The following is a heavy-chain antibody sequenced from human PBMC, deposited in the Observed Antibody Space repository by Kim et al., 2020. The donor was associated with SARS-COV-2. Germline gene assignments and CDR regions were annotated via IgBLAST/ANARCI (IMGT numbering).Heavy chain of an antibody. CDR3: ARAEGPFRYYFDY. CDR2: IYYSGST. D-gene: IGHD3-10*01. V-gene: IGHV4-31*03. Sequence: LSLPFPFSGGSISSGGYYWSWIRQHPGKGMEWIGYIYYSGSTYYNPSLKSRVTISVDTSKNQFSLKLSAVTAADTAVYYCARAEGPFRYYFDYWGQGTLVTVSS. J-gene: IGHJ4*02. CDR1: GGSISSGGYY.